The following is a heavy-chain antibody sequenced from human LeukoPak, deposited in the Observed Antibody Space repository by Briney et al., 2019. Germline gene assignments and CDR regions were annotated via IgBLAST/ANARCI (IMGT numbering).Heavy chain of an antibody. V-gene: IGHV3-21*01. CDR3: ARGPLPLYYDYVWGSYRIDY. Sequence: GGSLRFSCAASGFTFSSYSMNWVRQAPGKGLEWVSSISSSSSYIYYADSVKGRFTISRDNAKNSLYLQMNSLRAEDTAVYYCARGPLPLYYDYVWGSYRIDYWGQGTLVTVSS. CDR1: GFTFSSYS. CDR2: ISSSSSYI. J-gene: IGHJ4*02. D-gene: IGHD3-16*02.